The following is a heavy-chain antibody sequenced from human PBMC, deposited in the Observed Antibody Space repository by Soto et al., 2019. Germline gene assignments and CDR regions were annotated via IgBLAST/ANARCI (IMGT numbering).Heavy chain of an antibody. CDR1: GGSISSYY. J-gene: IGHJ4*02. D-gene: IGHD4-17*01. Sequence: SETLSLPCTVSGGSISSYYWIWIRQPPGKGLEWIGYIYYSGSTNYNPSLKSRVTISVDTSKNQCSLKLSSVTAADTAVYYCARSPDYGGKDFDYWGQGTLVTVSS. V-gene: IGHV4-59*08. CDR3: ARSPDYGGKDFDY. CDR2: IYYSGST.